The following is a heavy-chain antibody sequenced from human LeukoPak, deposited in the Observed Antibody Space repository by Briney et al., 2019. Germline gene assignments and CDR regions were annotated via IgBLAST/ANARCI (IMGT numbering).Heavy chain of an antibody. J-gene: IGHJ4*02. CDR2: IYYSGST. Sequence: PSETLSLTCTVSGGSISSGTYYWGWIRQPPGKGLEWIGSIYYSGSTYYKPSLKSRVTISVDTSKNHFSLKLSFVTAADTAVYYCARVRLVAKRYSPFDYWGQGTLVTVSS. D-gene: IGHD6-13*01. CDR3: ARVRLVAKRYSPFDY. CDR1: GGSISSGTYY. V-gene: IGHV4-39*02.